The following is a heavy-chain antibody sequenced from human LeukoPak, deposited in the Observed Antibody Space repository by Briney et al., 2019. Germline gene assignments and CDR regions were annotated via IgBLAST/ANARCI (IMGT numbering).Heavy chain of an antibody. CDR1: GGSISSYY. Sequence: KPSETLSLTCTVSGGSISSYYWSWIRQPPGKGLEWIGYIYYSVSTNYNPSLKSRVTITVETSKTQFSLKLSSVTAADTAVYYCARMGRRGYFDYWGQGTLVTVSS. D-gene: IGHD1-26*01. J-gene: IGHJ4*02. CDR3: ARMGRRGYFDY. CDR2: IYYSVST. V-gene: IGHV4-59*01.